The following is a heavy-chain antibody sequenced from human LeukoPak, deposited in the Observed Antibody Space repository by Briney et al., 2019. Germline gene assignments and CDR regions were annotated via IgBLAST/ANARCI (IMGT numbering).Heavy chain of an antibody. CDR3: ARDLPYDSSGYYYVGWYFDL. CDR2: ISAYNGNT. V-gene: IGHV1-18*04. J-gene: IGHJ2*01. D-gene: IGHD3-22*01. CDR1: GYTFTSYY. Sequence: GASVKVSCKASGYTFTSYYMHWVRQAPGQGLEWMGWISAYNGNTNYAQKLQGRVTMTTDTSTSTAYMELRSLRSDDTAVYYCARDLPYDSSGYYYVGWYFDLWGRGTLVTVSS.